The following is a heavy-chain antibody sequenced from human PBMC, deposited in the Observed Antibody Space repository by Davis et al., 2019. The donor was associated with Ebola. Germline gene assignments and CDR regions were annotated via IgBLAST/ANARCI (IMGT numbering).Heavy chain of an antibody. J-gene: IGHJ4*02. CDR3: AHVADGYSVRFEY. CDR2: IYWGGDK. D-gene: IGHD3-22*01. CDR1: GISLSANKVG. V-gene: IGHV2-5*02. Sequence: GPTLVTPTQTLTLTCTFSGISLSANKVGVAWIRQPPGKALEWLALIYWGGDKRYSPSLRTRHTIIKDTSKSQVVLTMTNMDPVDTATYYCAHVADGYSVRFEYWGQGTPVTVSS.